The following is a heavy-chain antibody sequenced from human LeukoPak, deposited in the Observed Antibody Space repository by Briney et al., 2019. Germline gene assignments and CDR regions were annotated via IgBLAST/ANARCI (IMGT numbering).Heavy chain of an antibody. CDR3: ARDIYDATDY. CDR2: IYSGGIT. Sequence: GGSLRLSCAASGFSVTDSYFSWVRQTPGKGLGWVSLIYSGGITNYADSVRGRFTISRDIPGKTVYLQMNSLRAEDTAVYYCARDIYDATDYWGQGTLVTVSS. CDR1: GFSVTDSY. V-gene: IGHV3-66*01. D-gene: IGHD3-22*01. J-gene: IGHJ4*02.